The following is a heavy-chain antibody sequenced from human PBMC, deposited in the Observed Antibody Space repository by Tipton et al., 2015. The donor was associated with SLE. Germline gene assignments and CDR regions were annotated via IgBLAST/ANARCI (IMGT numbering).Heavy chain of an antibody. D-gene: IGHD6-19*01. CDR1: GFTFSNYG. CDR3: AKVLWDSSGWSFDY. V-gene: IGHV3-30*02. Sequence: SLRLSCAASGFTFSNYGMHWVRQAPGKGLEWVAFIRYDGINKYYADSVKGRFTISRDNSKNTLYLQMNSLRAEDTAVYYCAKVLWDSSGWSFDYWGQGTLVTVSS. J-gene: IGHJ4*02. CDR2: IRYDGINK.